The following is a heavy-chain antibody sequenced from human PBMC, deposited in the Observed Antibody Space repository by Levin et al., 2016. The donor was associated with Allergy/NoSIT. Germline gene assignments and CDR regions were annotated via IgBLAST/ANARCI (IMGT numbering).Heavy chain of an antibody. CDR1: GFIFSVYS. Sequence: GGSLRLSCAASGFIFSVYSMNWVRQAPGKGLEWVSYISSSSSSTYYADSVKGRFTIARDNAKNSLFLQMNSLRAEDTAVYYCARGRHDASGHLDYWGQGTLVTISS. CDR3: ARGRHDASGHLDY. CDR2: ISSSSSST. V-gene: IGHV3-48*01. D-gene: IGHD3-22*01. J-gene: IGHJ4*02.